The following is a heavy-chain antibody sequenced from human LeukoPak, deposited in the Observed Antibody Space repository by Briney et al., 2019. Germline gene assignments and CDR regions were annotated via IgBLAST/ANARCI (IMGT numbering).Heavy chain of an antibody. D-gene: IGHD3-22*01. Sequence: SQTLSLTCTVSGGSISSGDYYWSWIRQPPGKGLEWIGYIYYSGSTYYNPSLKSRVTISVDTSKNQFSLKLSFVTAADTAVYYCARYTAYYYDSSGYYAFDIWGQGTMVTVSS. CDR1: GGSISSGDYY. CDR2: IYYSGST. J-gene: IGHJ3*02. V-gene: IGHV4-30-4*08. CDR3: ARYTAYYYDSSGYYAFDI.